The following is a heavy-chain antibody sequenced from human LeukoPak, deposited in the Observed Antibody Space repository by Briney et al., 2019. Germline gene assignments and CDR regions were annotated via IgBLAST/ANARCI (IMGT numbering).Heavy chain of an antibody. CDR3: ARDNYDILTGYYWNYYYYMDV. V-gene: IGHV4-4*07. CDR1: GGSISSYY. D-gene: IGHD3-9*01. CDR2: IYTSGST. Sequence: PSETLSLTCTVSGGSISSYYWSWIRQPAGKGLEWIGRIYTSGSTNYNPSLKSRVTMSVDTSKNQFSLKLSSVTAADTAVYYCARDNYDILTGYYWNYYYYMDVWGKGTTVTISS. J-gene: IGHJ6*03.